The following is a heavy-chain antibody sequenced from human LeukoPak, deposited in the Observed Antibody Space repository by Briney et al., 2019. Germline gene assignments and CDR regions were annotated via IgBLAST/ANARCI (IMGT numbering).Heavy chain of an antibody. V-gene: IGHV4-30-2*01. CDR3: ARAGFSAGSYSVDY. Sequence: SQTLSLTCAVSGGSISSGGYSWSWIRQPPGKCLEWIGYIYHSGSTNYNPSLRSRVTISVDRSKNQFSLKLSSVTAADTAVYYCARAGFSAGSYSVDYWGQGTLVTVSS. J-gene: IGHJ4*02. CDR2: IYHSGST. D-gene: IGHD3-10*01. CDR1: GGSISSGGYS.